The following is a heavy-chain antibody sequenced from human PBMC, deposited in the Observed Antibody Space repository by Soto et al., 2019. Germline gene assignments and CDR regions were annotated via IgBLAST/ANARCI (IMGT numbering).Heavy chain of an antibody. CDR3: VKEEAFEF. V-gene: IGHV3-9*01. J-gene: IGHJ3*01. CDR2: LSWNSGSI. CDR1: GFTVDAYP. Sequence: EVQLVESGGGLVQPGRSLRLSCAASGFTVDAYPMHWVRHAPGKGLEWVAGLSWNSGSIGYADSVKGRFTISREPAKNSLYLPMNSLTAEDTALYYCVKEEAFEFWGQGTQVTVSS.